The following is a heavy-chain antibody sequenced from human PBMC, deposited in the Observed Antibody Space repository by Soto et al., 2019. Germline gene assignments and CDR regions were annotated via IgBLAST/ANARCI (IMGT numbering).Heavy chain of an antibody. CDR3: ARVGTGAYYFDY. J-gene: IGHJ4*02. CDR1: GFTCSSYW. D-gene: IGHD1-1*01. Sequence: EVQLVESGGGLVLPGGSLRLSCAASGFTCSSYWMHWVRQAPGKGLVWVSRIKTDGSSTGYEDSVKGRFTIFRDNAQNTLYLQMNSLRAEDTALYYCARVGTGAYYFDYWGLGTLVTVSS. CDR2: IKTDGSST. V-gene: IGHV3-74*01.